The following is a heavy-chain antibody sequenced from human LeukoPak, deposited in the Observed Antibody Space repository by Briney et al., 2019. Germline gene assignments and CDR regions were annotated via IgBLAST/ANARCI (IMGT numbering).Heavy chain of an antibody. V-gene: IGHV3-23*01. CDR2: ISGSGSVSST. D-gene: IGHD2-15*01. J-gene: IGHJ4*02. CDR3: AKDRSWVVAATHFFDY. Sequence: GGSLRLSCAASGFTFSSYGMSWVRQAPGKGLEWVSGISGSGSVSSTYYADSVKGRFTISRDNSKNTLYLQMNSLRAEDTAVYYCAKDRSWVVAATHFFDYWGQGTLVTVSS. CDR1: GFTFSSYG.